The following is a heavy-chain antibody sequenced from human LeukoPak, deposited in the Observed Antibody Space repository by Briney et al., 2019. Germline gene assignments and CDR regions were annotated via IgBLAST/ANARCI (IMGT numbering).Heavy chain of an antibody. CDR1: GFTFSSYW. CDR3: ARGSYYGSGSYYYYYYYYMDV. D-gene: IGHD3-10*01. V-gene: IGHV3-7*01. J-gene: IGHJ6*03. Sequence: GGSLRLSCAASGFTFSSYWMSWVRQAPGKGLEWVANTKQDGSEKYYVDSVKGRFTISRDNAKNSLYLQMNSLRAEDTAVYYCARGSYYGSGSYYYYYYYYMDVWGKGTTVTVSS. CDR2: TKQDGSEK.